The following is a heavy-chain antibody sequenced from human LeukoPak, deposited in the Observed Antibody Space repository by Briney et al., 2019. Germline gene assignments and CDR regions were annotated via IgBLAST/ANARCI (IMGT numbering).Heavy chain of an antibody. Sequence: PGGSLRLSCSASGFTFSSYVMTWIRQAPGKGLEWVSSISSSSSYIYYADSVKGRFTISRDNAKNSLYLQMNSLRAEDTAVYYCARDPHSSSWYDFDYWGQGTLVTVSS. J-gene: IGHJ4*02. CDR1: GFTFSSYV. V-gene: IGHV3-21*01. CDR2: ISSSSSYI. D-gene: IGHD6-13*01. CDR3: ARDPHSSSWYDFDY.